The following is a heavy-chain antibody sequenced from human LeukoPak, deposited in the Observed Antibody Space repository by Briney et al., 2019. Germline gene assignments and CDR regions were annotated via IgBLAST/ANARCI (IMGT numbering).Heavy chain of an antibody. J-gene: IGHJ4*02. V-gene: IGHV5-51*01. CDR2: IYPGNPNI. CDR3: ARNYGGYSLPFDF. D-gene: IGHD4-23*01. Sequence: GESLKISCRGSGYSFTTYWIGWVRQMPGKGLDWMGLIYPGNPNIRYSPSFQGQVTISADKSINTAYLQWSSLKASDTAMYYCARNYGGYSLPFDFWGQGTLVTVSS. CDR1: GYSFTTYW.